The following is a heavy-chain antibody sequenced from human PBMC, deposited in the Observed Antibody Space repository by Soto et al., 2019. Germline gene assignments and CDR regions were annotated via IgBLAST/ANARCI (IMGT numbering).Heavy chain of an antibody. J-gene: IGHJ4*02. CDR1: GYTFNSYG. CDR3: ARELGQQLVDY. Sequence: QVKLVQSGAEVKKPGASVKVSGKASGYTFNSYGISWVRQAPGQGLEWMGWINAYNGNTKYAQKLQGRVTMTTDTSTSTAYMELRSPRSDDTAVYYCARELGQQLVDYWGQGTLVTVSS. D-gene: IGHD6-13*01. CDR2: INAYNGNT. V-gene: IGHV1-18*01.